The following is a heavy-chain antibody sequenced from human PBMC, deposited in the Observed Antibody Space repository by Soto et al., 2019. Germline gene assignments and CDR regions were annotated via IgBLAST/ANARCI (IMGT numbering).Heavy chain of an antibody. V-gene: IGHV5-10-1*01. CDR3: ARQIYDSDTGPNFQYYFDS. D-gene: IGHD3-22*01. CDR1: GYSFAGYW. J-gene: IGHJ4*02. Sequence: GESLKISCNGSGYSFAGYWITWVRQKPGKGLEWMGRIDPSDSQTYYSPSFRGHVTISVTKSIATVFLQWSSLRASDTAMYYCARQIYDSDTGPNFQYYFDSWGQGTPVTVS. CDR2: IDPSDSQT.